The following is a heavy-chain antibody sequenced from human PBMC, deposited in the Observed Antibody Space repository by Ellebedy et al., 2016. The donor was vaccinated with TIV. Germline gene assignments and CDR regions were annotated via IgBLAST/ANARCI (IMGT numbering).Heavy chain of an antibody. J-gene: IGHJ4*02. D-gene: IGHD3-16*02. Sequence: GGSLRLSCAASGFTFSSYGMHWVRQAPGKGLEWVAVISYDGSNKYYADSVKGRFTISRDNSKNTLYLQMNSLRAEDTAVYYCARDRSRSTITFGGIIDLNPAFDYWGQGTLVTVSS. V-gene: IGHV3-30*03. CDR2: ISYDGSNK. CDR1: GFTFSSYG. CDR3: ARDRSRSTITFGGIIDLNPAFDY.